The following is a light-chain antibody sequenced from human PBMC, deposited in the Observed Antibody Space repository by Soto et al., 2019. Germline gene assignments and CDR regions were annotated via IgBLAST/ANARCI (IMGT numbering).Light chain of an antibody. Sequence: DLQMTQSPSSLSASVGDRVTITCQASQDISNYLNWYQQKPGKAPKLLIYDASNLETGVPSRFSGIGSGTDFTFTISSLQPEDVATYYCQHYVNLPLTFGQGTRLEIK. J-gene: IGKJ5*01. CDR3: QHYVNLPLT. CDR1: QDISNY. V-gene: IGKV1-33*01. CDR2: DAS.